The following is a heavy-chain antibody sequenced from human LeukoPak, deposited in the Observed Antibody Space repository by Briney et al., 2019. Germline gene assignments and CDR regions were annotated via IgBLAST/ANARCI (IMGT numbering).Heavy chain of an antibody. Sequence: PGGSLRLSCAASGFNFNYVWMNWVRQAPGKGLEWVSAISGSGGSTYYADSVKGRFTISRDNSKNTLYLQMNSLRAEDTAVYYCAKDGDSSGWYEDFDYWGQGTLVTVSS. CDR1: GFNFNYV. CDR2: ISGSGGST. V-gene: IGHV3-23*01. D-gene: IGHD6-19*01. CDR3: AKDGDSSGWYEDFDY. J-gene: IGHJ4*02.